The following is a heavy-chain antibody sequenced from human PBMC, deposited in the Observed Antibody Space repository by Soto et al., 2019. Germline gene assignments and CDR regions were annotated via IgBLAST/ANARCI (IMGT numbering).Heavy chain of an antibody. J-gene: IGHJ6*02. CDR2: ISDTGTG. D-gene: IGHD5-12*01. V-gene: IGHV4-61*01. Sequence: VQLQESGPGLVKPSETLSLTCTVSGGSVISGSYYWSWIRQPPGKGLEWVGCISDTGTGDYNPVPKSRVTISVHASRRPFPLRLNAVTAADTAVYSCASAHSGYDPLGMDVWGQGTTVSVSS. CDR3: ASAHSGYDPLGMDV. CDR1: GGSVISGSYY.